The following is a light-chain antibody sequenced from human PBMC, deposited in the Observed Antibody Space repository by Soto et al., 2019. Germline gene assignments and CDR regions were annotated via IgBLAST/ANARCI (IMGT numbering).Light chain of an antibody. V-gene: IGLV2-14*03. J-gene: IGLJ2*01. Sequence: QSVLTQPASVSGSPGQSITISCTGTSSDVGGYNYVSWYQQHPGKAPKVVLYDVSNRPSGVSNRFSGSKSGNTASLTISGLQSEDEADYYCTSYTISSTLVFGGGTQLTVL. CDR1: SSDVGGYNY. CDR2: DVS. CDR3: TSYTISSTLV.